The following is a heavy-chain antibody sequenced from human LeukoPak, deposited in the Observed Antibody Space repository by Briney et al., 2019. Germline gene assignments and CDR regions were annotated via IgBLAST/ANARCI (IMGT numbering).Heavy chain of an antibody. CDR1: GYTFTSYY. CDR3: ARAGDYYDSSGYCDI. CDR2: INPSSGST. V-gene: IGHV1-46*01. D-gene: IGHD3-22*01. J-gene: IGHJ3*02. Sequence: GASVKVSCKTSGYTFTSYYMHWVRQAPGQGLEWMGIINPSSGSTSYAQKFQGRVTMTRDTSTSTVYMELSSLSSDDTAVYYCARAGDYYDSSGYCDIWGQGTMVTVSS.